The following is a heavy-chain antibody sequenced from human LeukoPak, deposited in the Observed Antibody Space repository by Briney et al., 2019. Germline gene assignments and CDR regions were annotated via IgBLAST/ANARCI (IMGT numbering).Heavy chain of an antibody. Sequence: SVMVSCKASGGTFSSYAISWVRQAPGQGLEWMGGIIPIFGTANYSQKFQGRVTITADESTSTAYMELSSLRSEDTAVYYCASGSFYYYDSSGYVNWGQRANGTVSS. CDR1: GGTFSSYA. D-gene: IGHD3-22*01. V-gene: IGHV1-69*01. CDR3: ASGSFYYYDSSGYVN. J-gene: IGHJ6*02. CDR2: IIPIFGTA.